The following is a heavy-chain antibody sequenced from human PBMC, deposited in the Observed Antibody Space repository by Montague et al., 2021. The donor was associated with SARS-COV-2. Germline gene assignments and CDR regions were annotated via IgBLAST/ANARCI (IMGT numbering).Heavy chain of an antibody. V-gene: IGHV4-39*07. CDR3: ARLTAGYCSGGSCYWGTGFDY. D-gene: IGHD2-15*01. Sequence: SETLSLTCSVSGGQFIRSSHYWAWIRQAPGRGLEWIGNIYFSGGTNSNPSLKSRVTISVDTSKNQFSLKLSSVTAADTAVYYCARLTAGYCSGGSCYWGTGFDYWGQGTLVTVSS. CDR2: IYFSGGT. CDR1: GGQFIRSSHY. J-gene: IGHJ4*02.